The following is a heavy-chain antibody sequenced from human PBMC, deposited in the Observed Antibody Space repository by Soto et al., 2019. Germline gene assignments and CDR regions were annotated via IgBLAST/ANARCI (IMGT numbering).Heavy chain of an antibody. Sequence: GGSLRLSWAASGCTFSNAGMNWVRQAPGKGLEWVGRIKSKTDGGTTDYAAPVKGRFTISRDDSKNTLYLQMNSLKTEDTAVYYCTTDGPTFGGVIVPPSAFDIWGQGTMVTVSS. CDR3: TTDGPTFGGVIVPPSAFDI. V-gene: IGHV3-15*07. CDR1: GCTFSNAG. CDR2: IKSKTDGGTT. D-gene: IGHD3-16*02. J-gene: IGHJ3*02.